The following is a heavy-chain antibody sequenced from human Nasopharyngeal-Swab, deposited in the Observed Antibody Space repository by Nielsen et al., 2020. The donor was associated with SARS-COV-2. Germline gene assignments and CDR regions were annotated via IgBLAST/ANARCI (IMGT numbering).Heavy chain of an antibody. V-gene: IGHV4-34*01. J-gene: IGHJ6*02. CDR1: GGSFSGYY. D-gene: IGHD1-1*01. CDR2: INHSGST. Sequence: SETLSLTCAVYGGSFSGYYWSWIRQPPGKGLEWIGEINHSGSTNYNPSLKSRVTISVDTSKNQFSLKLSSVTAADTAVYYCARAAASSFFTTYGMDVWGQGTTVTVSS. CDR3: ARAAASSFFTTYGMDV.